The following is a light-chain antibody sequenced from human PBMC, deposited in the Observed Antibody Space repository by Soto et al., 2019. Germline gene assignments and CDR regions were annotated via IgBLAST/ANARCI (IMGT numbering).Light chain of an antibody. V-gene: IGKV3-20*01. CDR2: GAS. CDR1: QSVSSEK. J-gene: IGKJ4*01. CDR3: QQYGSSLLT. Sequence: EIVFAQAPGPLSFSPGGRASLSCRASQSVSSEKLAWYQQKPGQAPRLLIFGASGRATGIPERFSGSGSGTDFSLTISRLEPEDSAVYYCQQYGSSLLTFGGGTKVDIK.